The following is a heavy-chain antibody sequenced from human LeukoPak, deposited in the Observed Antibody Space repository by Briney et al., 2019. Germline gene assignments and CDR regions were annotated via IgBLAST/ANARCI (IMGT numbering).Heavy chain of an antibody. CDR3: ARHDYGDYTVDY. CDR2: IYYSGST. D-gene: IGHD4-17*01. V-gene: IGHV4-59*08. CDR1: GGSISSYY. Sequence: KPSETLSLTCTVSGGSISSYYWSWIRQPPGKGLEWIGYIYYSGSTNYNPSPKSRVTISVDTSKNQFSLKLSSVTAADTAVYYCARHDYGDYTVDYWGQGTLVTVSS. J-gene: IGHJ4*02.